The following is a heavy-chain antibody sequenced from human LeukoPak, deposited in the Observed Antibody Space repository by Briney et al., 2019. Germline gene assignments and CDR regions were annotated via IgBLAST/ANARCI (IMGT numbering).Heavy chain of an antibody. CDR3: ARVMITFGDPMGDAFDI. V-gene: IGHV1-18*04. J-gene: IGHJ3*02. CDR2: ISAYNGNT. CDR1: GYTFTSYG. D-gene: IGHD3-16*01. Sequence: ASVKVSCKASGYTFTSYGISWVPQAPGQGLECMGWISAYNGNTNYAQKLQGRDTITTDTSTSTAYMELRSLRSDDTAVYYCARVMITFGDPMGDAFDIWGQGTMVTVSS.